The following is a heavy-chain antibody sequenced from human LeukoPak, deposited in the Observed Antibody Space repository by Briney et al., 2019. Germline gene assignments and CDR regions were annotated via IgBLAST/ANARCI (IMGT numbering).Heavy chain of an antibody. CDR1: GESFSGYY. J-gene: IGHJ4*02. D-gene: IGHD1-7*01. CDR3: ARITTGTTVDY. V-gene: IGHV4-34*01. CDR2: IDHSRST. Sequence: PSETLSLTCAVYGESFSGYYWSWIRQPPGKGLEWIGEIDHSRSTNYKPSLKSRVTISVDTSKNQFSLKLSSVTAADTAMYYCARITTGTTVDYWGQGTLVTVSS.